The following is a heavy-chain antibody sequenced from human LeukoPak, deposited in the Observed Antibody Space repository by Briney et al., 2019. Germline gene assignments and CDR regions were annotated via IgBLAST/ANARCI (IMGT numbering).Heavy chain of an antibody. CDR2: ISYDGSNK. Sequence: SGRSLRLSCAASGFTFSSYAMHWVRQAPGKGLEWVAVISYDGSNKYYADSVKGRFTISRDNSKNTLYLQMNSLRAEDTAVYYCARDLLPDAYYFDYWGQGTLVTVSS. CDR1: GFTFSSYA. J-gene: IGHJ4*02. V-gene: IGHV3-30-3*01. CDR3: ARDLLPDAYYFDY. D-gene: IGHD1-14*01.